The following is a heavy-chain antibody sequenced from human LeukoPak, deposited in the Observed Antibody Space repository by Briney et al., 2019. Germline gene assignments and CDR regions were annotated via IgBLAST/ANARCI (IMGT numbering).Heavy chain of an antibody. V-gene: IGHV1-69*05. CDR1: GGTFSSYA. J-gene: IGHJ4*02. Sequence: GASVKVSCKASGGTFSSYAITWVRQAPGQGLEWMGGIIPLFGTPNYAQKFQGRVTITTDESTSTAYMELSRLRSDDPAVYYCARDLSSGWYYIDYWGQGTLVTVYS. CDR2: IIPLFGTP. D-gene: IGHD6-19*01. CDR3: ARDLSSGWYYIDY.